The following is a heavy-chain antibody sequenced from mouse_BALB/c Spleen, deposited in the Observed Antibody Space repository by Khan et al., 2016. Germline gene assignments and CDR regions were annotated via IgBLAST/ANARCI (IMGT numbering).Heavy chain of an antibody. CDR1: GYSIPSHYS. J-gene: IGHJ2*01. Sequence: VQLKESGPDLVKPSQSLSLTCTVTGYSIPSHYSWHWIRHFPGNKLEWMGYIHYSGSTNYNPSLKSRISITRDTSKNQFFLQLNSVTTEDIATYYCATSTSGYWYYFDYWGQGTTLTVSS. D-gene: IGHD3-1*01. CDR3: ATSTSGYWYYFDY. CDR2: IHYSGST. V-gene: IGHV3-1*02.